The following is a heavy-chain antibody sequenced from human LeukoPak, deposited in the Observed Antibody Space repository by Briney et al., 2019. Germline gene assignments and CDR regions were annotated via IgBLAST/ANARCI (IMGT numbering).Heavy chain of an antibody. CDR3: ARLQGDSTAIFDY. D-gene: IGHD2-21*01. J-gene: IGHJ4*02. Sequence: SETLSLTCTVSGGSIRGYYWSWIRQPPGKGLEWIGYIYSSGSTSYNPSLKSRVTMSIDTSKNQFSLKPTSVTAADTAVYYCARLQGDSTAIFDYWGQGTLVSVSS. V-gene: IGHV4-4*09. CDR2: IYSSGST. CDR1: GGSIRGYY.